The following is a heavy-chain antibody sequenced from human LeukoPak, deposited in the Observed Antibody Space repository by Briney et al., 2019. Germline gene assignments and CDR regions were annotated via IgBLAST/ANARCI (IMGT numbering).Heavy chain of an antibody. CDR1: NFTFTAYN. Sequence: GGSLRLSCVAYNFTFTAYNMNWVRQAPGKGLEWVAVIWYNKYYADSVKGRFTISRDNSKNTLYLQMNSLRAEDTAVYYCARDQESYNFWSGYFDYWGQGTLVTVSS. CDR2: IWYNK. CDR3: ARDQESYNFWSGYFDY. J-gene: IGHJ4*02. V-gene: IGHV3-33*08. D-gene: IGHD3-3*01.